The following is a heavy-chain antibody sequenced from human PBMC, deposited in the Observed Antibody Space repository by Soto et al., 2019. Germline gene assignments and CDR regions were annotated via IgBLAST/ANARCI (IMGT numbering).Heavy chain of an antibody. CDR3: ARDSPASDY. Sequence: ASVKVSCKASGYTFTSYAMHWVRQAPGQRLEWMGWINAGNGNTHYAQKFQGRVTMTTDTSTSTAYMELRSLSSDDTAVYYCARDSPASDYWGQGTLVTVSS. J-gene: IGHJ4*02. CDR2: INAGNGNT. V-gene: IGHV1-3*01. CDR1: GYTFTSYA.